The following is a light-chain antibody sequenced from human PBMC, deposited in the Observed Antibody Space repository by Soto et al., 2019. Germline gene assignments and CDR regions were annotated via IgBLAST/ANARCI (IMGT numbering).Light chain of an antibody. V-gene: IGKV4-1*01. CDR3: QQYYTTPAIT. J-gene: IGKJ5*01. Sequence: DIVMPQSPDSLAVSLCETPTLNXIHGAAALPSSNNLNYLAWYQQKPGQPPKLLIYWASTRESGVPDRFSGSGSGTDFTLTISSLQAEDVAVYYCQQYYTTPAITFGQGTRLETK. CDR1: AAALPSSNNLNY. CDR2: WAS.